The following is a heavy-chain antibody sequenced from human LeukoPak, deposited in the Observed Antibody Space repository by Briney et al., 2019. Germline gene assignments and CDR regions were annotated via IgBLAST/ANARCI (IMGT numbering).Heavy chain of an antibody. CDR1: GFTFSTSA. CDR3: VKDGGMATIFDF. V-gene: IGHV3-64D*09. D-gene: IGHD5-24*01. J-gene: IGHJ4*02. Sequence: GGSLRLSCSASGFTFSTSAMHWVRQAPGKGLEYVSFITYNGGSTYNADSVKGRFTISRDNSRNTLYLQMSSLRAEDTAVYQCVKDGGMATIFDFWGQGTLVTVSS. CDR2: ITYNGGST.